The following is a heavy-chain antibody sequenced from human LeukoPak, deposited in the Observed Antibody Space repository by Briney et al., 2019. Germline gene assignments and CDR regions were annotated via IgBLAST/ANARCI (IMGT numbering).Heavy chain of an antibody. J-gene: IGHJ4*02. CDR1: GYTFTSYD. CDR3: ARGFRSDSSGRKFDC. Sequence: ASVKVSCKASGYTFTSYDINWVRQATGQRLEWMGWMNPNSGNTGYAQKFQGRVTITRNTSIDTAYMELNSLRSEDTAVYYCARGFRSDSSGRKFDCWGQGTLVTVSS. CDR2: MNPNSGNT. V-gene: IGHV1-8*01. D-gene: IGHD3-22*01.